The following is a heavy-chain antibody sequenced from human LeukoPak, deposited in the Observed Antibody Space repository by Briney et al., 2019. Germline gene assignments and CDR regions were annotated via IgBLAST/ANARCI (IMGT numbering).Heavy chain of an antibody. CDR1: GFTFSSYS. Sequence: GGSLRLSCEASGFTFSSYSMNWVRQAPGKGLEWISYISSSSRSTYYADSVKGRFTISRDNAENSLFLQMNSLRVEDTAVYYCAREGAAAGTHWFDPWGQGTLVTVSS. CDR2: ISSSSRST. V-gene: IGHV3-48*01. J-gene: IGHJ5*02. D-gene: IGHD6-13*01. CDR3: AREGAAAGTHWFDP.